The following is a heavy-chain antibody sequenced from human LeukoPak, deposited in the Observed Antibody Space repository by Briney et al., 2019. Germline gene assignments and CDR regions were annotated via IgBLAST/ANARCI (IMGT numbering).Heavy chain of an antibody. CDR3: ARQLINYYDSSGYSGSPFDY. CDR1: GGSFSGYY. V-gene: IGHV4-34*01. CDR2: INHSGST. J-gene: IGHJ4*02. Sequence: SETLSLTCAVYGGSFSGYYWSWIRQPPGKGLEWIGEINHSGSTNYNPSLKSRVTISVDTSKNQFSLKLSSVTAADTAVYYCARQLINYYDSSGYSGSPFDYWGQGTLVTVSS. D-gene: IGHD3-22*01.